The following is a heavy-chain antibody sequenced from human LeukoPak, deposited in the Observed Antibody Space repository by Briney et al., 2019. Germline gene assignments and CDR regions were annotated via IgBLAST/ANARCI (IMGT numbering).Heavy chain of an antibody. CDR2: INHSGST. Sequence: SSETLSLTCAVYGGSFSGYCWSWIRQPPGKGLEWIGEINHSGSTNYNPSLKSRVTISVDTSKNQFSLKLSSVTAADTAVYYCAGVDFWSGYYKPNGMDVWGQGTTVTVSS. J-gene: IGHJ6*02. CDR1: GGSFSGYC. D-gene: IGHD3-3*01. CDR3: AGVDFWSGYYKPNGMDV. V-gene: IGHV4-34*01.